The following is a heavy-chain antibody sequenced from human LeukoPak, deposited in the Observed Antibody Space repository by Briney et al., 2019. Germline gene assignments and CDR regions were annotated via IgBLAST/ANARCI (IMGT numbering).Heavy chain of an antibody. CDR3: ARDSEDIVVVVADYYYYMDV. Sequence: GGSLRLSCAASGFTFSSYGLHWVRQAPGKGLEWVAFIRYDGSKKYYGDSVKGRFTISRDNAKNTLYLQMNSLRAEDTAVYYCARDSEDIVVVVADYYYYMDVWGKGTTVTVSS. CDR1: GFTFSSYG. CDR2: IRYDGSKK. D-gene: IGHD2-15*01. J-gene: IGHJ6*03. V-gene: IGHV3-30*02.